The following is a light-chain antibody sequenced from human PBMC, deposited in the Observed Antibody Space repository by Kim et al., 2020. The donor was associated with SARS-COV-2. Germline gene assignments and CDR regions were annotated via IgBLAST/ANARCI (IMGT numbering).Light chain of an antibody. CDR3: QSYDSSLSGSV. V-gene: IGLV1-40*01. J-gene: IGLJ2*01. CDR1: TSNIGAGYG. CDR2: GNS. Sequence: QPVLTQPPSVSGAPGQRVTISCTGSTSNIGAGYGVHWYQQLPGTAPKLLIYGNSNRPSGVPDRFSGSKSGTSASLANTGLQAEDEADYYCQSYDSSLSGSVFGGGTQLTVL.